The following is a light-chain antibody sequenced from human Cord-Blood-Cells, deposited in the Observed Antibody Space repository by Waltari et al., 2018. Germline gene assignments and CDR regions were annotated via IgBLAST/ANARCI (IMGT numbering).Light chain of an antibody. Sequence: QSALTQPASVSGSPGQSITLSCTGTSSDVGGYNYFSWYQKHQGKAPKLMIYDVSKRPSGVSNRFSGSKSGNTASLTISGLQAEDEADYYCSSYTSSSTWVFGGGTKLTVL. CDR1: SSDVGGYNY. CDR3: SSYTSSSTWV. CDR2: DVS. J-gene: IGLJ3*02. V-gene: IGLV2-14*01.